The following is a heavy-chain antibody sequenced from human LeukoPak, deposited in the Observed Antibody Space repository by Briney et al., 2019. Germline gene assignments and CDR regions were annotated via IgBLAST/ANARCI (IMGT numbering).Heavy chain of an antibody. CDR2: INPNSGGT. CDR1: GYTFTGYY. V-gene: IGHV1-2*02. CDR3: ARRGWFGELFFRTYYYYYYMDV. J-gene: IGHJ6*03. D-gene: IGHD3-10*01. Sequence: ASVKVSCKASGYTFTGYYMHWVRQAPGQGLEWRGWINPNSGGTNDAQKRQGRVTMTTDTSTSTAYMELRSLRSDDTAVYYCARRGWFGELFFRTYYYYYYMDVWGKGTTVTVSS.